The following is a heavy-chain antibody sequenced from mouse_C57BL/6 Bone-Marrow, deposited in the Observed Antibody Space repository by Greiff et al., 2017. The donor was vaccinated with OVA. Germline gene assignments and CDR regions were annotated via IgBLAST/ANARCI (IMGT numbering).Heavy chain of an antibody. CDR2: IDPSDSYT. CDR3: ARRRTWYFDV. V-gene: IGHV1-59*01. CDR1: GYTFTSYW. Sequence: QVQLKQPGAELVRPGTSVKLSCKASGYTFTSYWLHWVKQRPGQGLEWIGVIDPSDSYTNYNQKFKGKATLTVDTSSSTAYMQLSSLTSEDSAVYYCARRRTWYFDVWGTGTTVTVSS. J-gene: IGHJ1*03.